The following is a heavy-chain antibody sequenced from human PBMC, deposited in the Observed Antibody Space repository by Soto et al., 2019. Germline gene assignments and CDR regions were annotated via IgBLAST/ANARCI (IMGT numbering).Heavy chain of an antibody. J-gene: IGHJ3*02. CDR1: GFTFSSYA. V-gene: IGHV3-30-3*01. CDR3: ARRTGPGIAVEGAFDI. CDR2: ISYDGSNK. D-gene: IGHD6-19*01. Sequence: QVQLVESGGGVVQPGRSLRLSCADSGFTFSSYAMHWVRQAPGKGLEWVAVISYDGSNKYYADSVKGRFTISRDNSKNTLYLQMNSLRAEDTAVYYCARRTGPGIAVEGAFDIWGQGTMVTVSS.